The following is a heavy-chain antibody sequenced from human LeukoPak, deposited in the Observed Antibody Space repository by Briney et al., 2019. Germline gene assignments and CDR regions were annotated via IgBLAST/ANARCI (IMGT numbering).Heavy chain of an antibody. V-gene: IGHV3-21*01. J-gene: IGHJ4*02. D-gene: IGHD2-15*01. CDR2: ISSSSSYI. Sequence: PGGSLRLSCAASGFTFSSYSMNWVRQAPGKGLEWVSSISSSSSYIYYADSVKGRFTISRDNAKNSLYLQMNSLRAEDTAVYYCARDKRVADYYFDYWGQGTLVTVSS. CDR3: ARDKRVADYYFDY. CDR1: GFTFSSYS.